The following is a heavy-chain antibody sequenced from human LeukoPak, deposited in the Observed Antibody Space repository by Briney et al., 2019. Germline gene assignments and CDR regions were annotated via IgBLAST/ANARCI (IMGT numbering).Heavy chain of an antibody. CDR3: ASWSTVTTFDAFDI. CDR2: IYTSGST. D-gene: IGHD4-17*01. CDR1: GGSISSYY. V-gene: IGHV4-4*07. J-gene: IGHJ3*02. Sequence: SETLSLTCTVSGGSISSYYWSWIRQPAGKGLEWIGRIYTSGSTNYNPSLKSRVTMSVDTSKNQFSLKLSSVTAADTAVYYCASWSTVTTFDAFDIWGQGTMVTVSS.